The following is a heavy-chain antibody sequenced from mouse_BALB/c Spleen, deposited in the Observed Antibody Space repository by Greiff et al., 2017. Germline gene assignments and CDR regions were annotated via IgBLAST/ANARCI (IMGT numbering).Heavy chain of an antibody. V-gene: IGHV5-6-5*01. CDR1: GFTFSSYA. J-gene: IGHJ1*01. CDR3: ARRGYGISYWYFDV. CDR2: ISSGGST. Sequence: EVKVVESGGGLVKPGGSLKLSCAASGFTFSSYAMSWVRQTPEKRLEWVASISSGGSTYYPDSVKGRFTISRDNARNILYLQMSSLRSEDTAMYYCARRGYGISYWYFDVWGAGTTVTVSS. D-gene: IGHD1-1*01.